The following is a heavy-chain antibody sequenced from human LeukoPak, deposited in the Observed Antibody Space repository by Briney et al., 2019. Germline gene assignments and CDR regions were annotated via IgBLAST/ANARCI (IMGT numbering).Heavy chain of an antibody. CDR1: GGSISSYY. V-gene: IGHV4-59*12. J-gene: IGHJ5*02. CDR3: ARLRYCSSTSCPRFGKNWFDP. D-gene: IGHD2-2*01. CDR2: IYYSGST. Sequence: SETLSLTCTVSGGSISSYYWSWIRQPPGKGLEWIGYIYYSGSTNYNPSLKSRVTISVDTSKNQFSLKLSSVTAADTAVYYCARLRYCSSTSCPRFGKNWFDPWGQGTLVTVSS.